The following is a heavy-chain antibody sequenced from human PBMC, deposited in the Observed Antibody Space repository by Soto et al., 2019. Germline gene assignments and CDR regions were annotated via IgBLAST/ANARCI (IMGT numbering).Heavy chain of an antibody. Sequence: EVQLLESGGGWVQPGGSLRLSCAASGFTFSNFVMSWVRHIPGKGLHWVSGITGSGGRAYYADSVKGRFIISRDNSRNTLYLQMSRLGAEDTAMYHCAVHLGQNYYTMDVWGQGTTVTVSS. CDR3: AVHLGQNYYTMDV. CDR1: GFTFSNFV. V-gene: IGHV3-23*01. J-gene: IGHJ6*02. CDR2: ITGSGGRA.